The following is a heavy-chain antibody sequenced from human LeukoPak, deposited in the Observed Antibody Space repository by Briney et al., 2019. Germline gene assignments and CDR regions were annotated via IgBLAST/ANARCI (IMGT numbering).Heavy chain of an antibody. V-gene: IGHV3-30*03. CDR3: AREEGYYGSGSYYNSGFDY. D-gene: IGHD3-10*01. Sequence: GGSLRLSCAASGFTFSSYGMHGVRQPRGGGLEGVAVISYDGSNKYYADSVKGRFTISRDNSKNTLYLQMNSLRAEDTAVYYCAREEGYYGSGSYYNSGFDYWGQGTLVTVSS. CDR1: GFTFSSYG. CDR2: ISYDGSNK. J-gene: IGHJ4*02.